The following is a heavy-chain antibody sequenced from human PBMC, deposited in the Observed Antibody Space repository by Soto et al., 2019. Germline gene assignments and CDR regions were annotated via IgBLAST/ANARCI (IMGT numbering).Heavy chain of an antibody. CDR2: TYYKSKWYY. J-gene: IGHJ6*03. Sequence: QVQLQQSSPGLVKPSQALSLTCDISWDSVSSNSAGWNWIRQTPSRGLEWLGRTYYKSKWYYTYAASVKRRITVSPDTSKNQFSLQLTSVTPEDTAVYYCARGSWDDVSGHYYMDVWDKGTTVTVSS. CDR3: ARGSWDDVSGHYYMDV. CDR1: WDSVSSNSAG. V-gene: IGHV6-1*01. D-gene: IGHD1-1*01.